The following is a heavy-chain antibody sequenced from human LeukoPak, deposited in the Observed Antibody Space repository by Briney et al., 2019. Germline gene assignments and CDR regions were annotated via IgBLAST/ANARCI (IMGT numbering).Heavy chain of an antibody. Sequence: GGSLRLSCAASGFTFNRSWMSWVRQAPGKGLEWVANIKQDGSEKYYVDSVKGRFTISRDNAKNSLYLQMNSLRAEDTAMYYCARETTVTTHLDYWGQGTLVTVSS. V-gene: IGHV3-7*01. D-gene: IGHD4-17*01. CDR1: GFTFNRSW. J-gene: IGHJ4*02. CDR2: IKQDGSEK. CDR3: ARETTVTTHLDY.